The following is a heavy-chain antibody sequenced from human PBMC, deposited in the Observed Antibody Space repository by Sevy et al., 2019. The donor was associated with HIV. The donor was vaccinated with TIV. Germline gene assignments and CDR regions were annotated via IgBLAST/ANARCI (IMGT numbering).Heavy chain of an antibody. CDR1: GFTFSHYA. CDR3: AKDHAVTTEWVVFDS. Sequence: GGSLRLSCAASGFTFSHYAMHWIRQAPGTGLEWVAAISFDGASRNYADSVRGRFTISRDDSKNTVYLHMRGLRSEDTAVYFCAKDHAVTTEWVVFDSWGQRTLVTVSS. CDR2: ISFDGASR. D-gene: IGHD4-17*01. J-gene: IGHJ4*02. V-gene: IGHV3-30*18.